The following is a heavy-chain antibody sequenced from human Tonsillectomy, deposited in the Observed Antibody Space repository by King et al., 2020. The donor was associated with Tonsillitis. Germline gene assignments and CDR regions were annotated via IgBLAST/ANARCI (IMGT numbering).Heavy chain of an antibody. CDR1: GFTFSSYE. J-gene: IGHJ4*02. V-gene: IGHV3-48*03. CDR3: ARDSGYTIFDY. Sequence: VQLVQSGGGLVQPGGSLRLSCAASGFTFSSYEMNWVRQAPGKGLEWVSYIGSSGSAIYYADSVKGRLTISRDNAKNSLYLQMNSLRAEDTAVYYCARDSGYTIFDYWGQGTLVTVSS. CDR2: IGSSGSAI. D-gene: IGHD5-12*01.